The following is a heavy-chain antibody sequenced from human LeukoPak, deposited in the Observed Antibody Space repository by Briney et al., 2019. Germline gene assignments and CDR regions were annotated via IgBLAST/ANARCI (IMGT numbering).Heavy chain of an antibody. CDR1: GFTFSSYA. D-gene: IGHD3-10*01. V-gene: IGHV3-64D*06. CDR3: VKGITMVRGVMNWFDP. J-gene: IGHJ5*02. Sequence: GGSLRLSCSASGFTFSSYAMHWVRQAPGGGLEYVSAISSNGGSTYYADSVKGRFTISRDNSKNTLYLQMSSLRAEDTAVYYCVKGITMVRGVMNWFDPWGQGTLVTVSS. CDR2: ISSNGGST.